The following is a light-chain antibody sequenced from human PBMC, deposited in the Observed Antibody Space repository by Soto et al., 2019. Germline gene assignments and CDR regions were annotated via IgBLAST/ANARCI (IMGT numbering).Light chain of an antibody. Sequence: EIVMTQSPATLSVSPGETASLSCRASQSAGNFLAWYQHKPGQAPSLLIYAASTRATGIPDRFSGSGSGTDFTLTISRLEPDDFAVYYCQQYGSSPPFTFGPGTKVDI. CDR2: AAS. V-gene: IGKV3-20*01. CDR1: QSAGNF. J-gene: IGKJ3*01. CDR3: QQYGSSPPFT.